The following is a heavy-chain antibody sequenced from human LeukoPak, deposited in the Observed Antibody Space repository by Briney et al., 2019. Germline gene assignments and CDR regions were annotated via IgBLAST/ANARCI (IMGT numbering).Heavy chain of an antibody. CDR1: GITFSDHY. V-gene: IGHV3-11*06. CDR2: ISSSSSYI. J-gene: IGHJ4*02. D-gene: IGHD6-13*01. CDR3: ARDRAAAGTLRGRLDY. Sequence: GGSLRLSCAASGITFSDHYMSWIRQAPGKGLEWVSSISSSSSYIYYADSVKGRFTISRDNAKNSLYLQMNSLRAEDTAVYYCARDRAAAGTLRGRLDYWGQGTLVTVSS.